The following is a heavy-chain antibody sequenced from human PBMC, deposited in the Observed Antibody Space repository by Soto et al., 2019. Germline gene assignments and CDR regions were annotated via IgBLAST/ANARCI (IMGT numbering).Heavy chain of an antibody. J-gene: IGHJ4*02. CDR1: GGSISTSNW. Sequence: QVQLQESGPGLVKPSGTLSLTCAVSGGSISTSNWWSWVRQPPGKGLEWIGEVYRTGSTNYNPSLETRVIVSVDTPYNQCARTLTSVPAADTAVYYCARARATIAAAAIFDCWGQGTLVTVSS. D-gene: IGHD6-13*01. CDR3: ARARATIAAAAIFDC. CDR2: VYRTGST. V-gene: IGHV4-4*02.